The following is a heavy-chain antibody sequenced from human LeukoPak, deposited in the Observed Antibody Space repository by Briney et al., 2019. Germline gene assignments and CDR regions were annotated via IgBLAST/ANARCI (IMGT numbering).Heavy chain of an antibody. D-gene: IGHD6-19*01. CDR3: ARGYSSGWSPTLDY. CDR2: IIPIFGTA. J-gene: IGHJ4*02. Sequence: SVTVSFTSSAGTFSIYAISWVRQAPGQGLEWMGRIIPIFGTANYAQKFQGRVTITADKSTSTAYMELSSLRSEDTAVYYCARGYSSGWSPTLDYWGQGTLVTVSS. CDR1: AGTFSIYA. V-gene: IGHV1-69*06.